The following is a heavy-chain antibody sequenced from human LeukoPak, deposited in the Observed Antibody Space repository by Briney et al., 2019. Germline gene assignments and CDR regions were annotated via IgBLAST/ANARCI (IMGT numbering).Heavy chain of an antibody. V-gene: IGHV3-30*02. CDR1: GFTISAYG. CDR3: AKEVKLSPFDY. CDR2: IQSDESDK. J-gene: IGHJ4*02. Sequence: PGGSLRLSCSASGFTISAYGMHWVRQAPGKGLEWVAFIQSDESDKFYADSVKGRFTVSRDNSKNTLFLQMNSLRVEDTAVYYCAKEVKLSPFDYWGQGILVTVSS. D-gene: IGHD1-1*01.